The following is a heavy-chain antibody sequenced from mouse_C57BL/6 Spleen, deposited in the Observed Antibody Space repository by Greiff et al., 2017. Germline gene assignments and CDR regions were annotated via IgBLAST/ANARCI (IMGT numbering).Heavy chain of an antibody. D-gene: IGHD2-1*01. CDR1: GYTFTSYW. CDR3: ARYHYGNDGFAY. V-gene: IGHV1-7*01. J-gene: IGHJ3*01. Sequence: QVQLQQSGAELAKPGASVKMSCKASGYTFTSYWMHWVKQRPGQGLEWIGYINPSSGYTKYNQKFKDKATLTADKSSSTAYMQLSILTYEDSAVYYCARYHYGNDGFAYWGQGTLVTVSA. CDR2: INPSSGYT.